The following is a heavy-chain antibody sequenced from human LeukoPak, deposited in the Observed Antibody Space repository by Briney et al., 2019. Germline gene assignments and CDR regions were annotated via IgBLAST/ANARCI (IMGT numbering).Heavy chain of an antibody. CDR2: ISGSGGST. D-gene: IGHD3-22*01. V-gene: IGHV3-23*01. CDR1: GFTFSSYA. CDR3: AREHYDDSGGYSSGLDV. J-gene: IGHJ6*02. Sequence: GGSLRLSCAASGFTFSSYAMSWVRQAPGKGLEWVSAISGSGGSTYYADSVKGRSTISRDNSKDTLFLQMDSLKADDTAVYYCAREHYDDSGGYSSGLDVWGQGTTVTVSS.